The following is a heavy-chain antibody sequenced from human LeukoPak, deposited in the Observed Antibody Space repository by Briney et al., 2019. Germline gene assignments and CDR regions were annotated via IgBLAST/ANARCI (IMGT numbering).Heavy chain of an antibody. J-gene: IGHJ4*02. CDR2: VNTAGSST. V-gene: IGHV3-74*01. CDR3: ARDEHCVGEGLD. Sequence: GGSLRLSCAASGFTFSSYWMHWVRQAPGKGLVWVSRVNTAGSSTSYADSVKGRFTISRDNAKNTLYLQMNSLRAEDTAVYYCARDEHCVGEGLDCGQGILVTVSS. CDR1: GFTFSSYW. D-gene: IGHD1/OR15-1a*01.